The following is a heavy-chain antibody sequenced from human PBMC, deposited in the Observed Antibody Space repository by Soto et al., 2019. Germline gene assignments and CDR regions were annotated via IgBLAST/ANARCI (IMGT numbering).Heavy chain of an antibody. CDR3: ANYNYYDSSVLDY. CDR2: ISGSGGST. J-gene: IGHJ4*02. Sequence: PGGSLRFSCAASGFTFSSYAMSWVRQAPGKGLEWVSAISGSGGSTYYADSVKGRFTISRDNSKNTLYLQMNSLRAEDTAVYYCANYNYYDSSVLDYWGQGTLVTVSS. D-gene: IGHD3-22*01. V-gene: IGHV3-23*01. CDR1: GFTFSSYA.